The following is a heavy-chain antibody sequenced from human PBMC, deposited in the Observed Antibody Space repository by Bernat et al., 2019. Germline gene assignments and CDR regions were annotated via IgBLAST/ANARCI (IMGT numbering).Heavy chain of an antibody. CDR3: ARDWGIVGATPRVFD. Sequence: EVQLVESGGGLVQPGGSLRLSCAASGLTVSSNYMSWVRQAPGKGLEWVSVIYSGGSTYYADSVKGRFTISRDNSKNTLYLQMNSLRAEDTAVYYCARDWGIVGATPRVFDWGQGTLVTVSS. J-gene: IGHJ4*02. CDR1: GLTVSSNY. D-gene: IGHD1-26*01. CDR2: IYSGGST. V-gene: IGHV3-66*01.